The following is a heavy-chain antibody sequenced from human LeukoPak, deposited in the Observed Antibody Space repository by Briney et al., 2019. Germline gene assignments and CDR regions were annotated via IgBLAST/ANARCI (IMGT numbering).Heavy chain of an antibody. CDR3: ARGTSYYDFWSGYSTWFDP. CDR1: VGSFSGYY. CDR2: INHRGST. Sequence: SETLSLTCAVYVGSFSGYYWSCIPHPPRKGLEWIGEINHRGSTNYNPSLKSRVTISVDTSKSQCSLKLSSVTAADTAVYYCARGTSYYDFWSGYSTWFDPWGQGTLVTVSS. V-gene: IGHV4-34*01. D-gene: IGHD3-3*01. J-gene: IGHJ5*02.